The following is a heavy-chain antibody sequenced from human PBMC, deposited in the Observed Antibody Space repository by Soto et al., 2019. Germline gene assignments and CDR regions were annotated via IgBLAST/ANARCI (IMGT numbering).Heavy chain of an antibody. J-gene: IGHJ4*02. Sequence: VGSLRLSCAASGFTFSSYSMNWVRQAPGKGLEWVSVIYSGGSTYYADSVKGRFTISRDNSKNTLYLQMNSLRAEDTAVYYCARERGYSYAYFDYWGQGTLVTVSS. CDR2: IYSGGST. D-gene: IGHD5-18*01. CDR1: GFTFSSYS. CDR3: ARERGYSYAYFDY. V-gene: IGHV3-53*01.